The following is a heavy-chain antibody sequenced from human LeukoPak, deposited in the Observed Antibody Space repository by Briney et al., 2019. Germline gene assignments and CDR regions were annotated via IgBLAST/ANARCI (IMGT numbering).Heavy chain of an antibody. J-gene: IGHJ4*02. D-gene: IGHD3-16*01. CDR1: GFTCDDYA. V-gene: IGHV3-9*01. CDR3: AKVTGGDMITYGGLDY. CDR2: ISWNSGSI. Sequence: GGSLRLSCATSGFTCDDYAMHWVRQAPGKGLEWVSGISWNSGSIGYADSVKGRFTISRDNAKNSLYLQMHSLRAEDTAIYYCAKVTGGDMITYGGLDYWGQGTLVTVSS.